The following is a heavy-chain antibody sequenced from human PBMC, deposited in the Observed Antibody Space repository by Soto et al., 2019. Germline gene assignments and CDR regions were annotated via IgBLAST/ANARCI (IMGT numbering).Heavy chain of an antibody. V-gene: IGHV1-18*04. CDR3: ARDGYCSSISCYGGDYYYYYGMDV. D-gene: IGHD2-2*03. CDR2: ISAYNGDT. J-gene: IGHJ6*02. CDR1: GYTFTTYG. Sequence: ASVKVSCKASGYTFTTYGISWVRRAPGQGLEWMGWISAYNGDTKYAQKLQGRVTMTTDTSTSTAYMELRSLRSDDTAGYYCARDGYCSSISCYGGDYYYYYGMDVWGQGTTVTVSS.